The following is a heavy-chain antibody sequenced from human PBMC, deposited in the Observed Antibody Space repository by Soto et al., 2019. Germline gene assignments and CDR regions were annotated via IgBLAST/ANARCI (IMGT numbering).Heavy chain of an antibody. CDR2: IVVGSVNT. CDR3: AADRNALLWFGEYHYGMYV. J-gene: IGHJ6*02. Sequence: SVKVSCNASGFTFTGSAVQWVRQARGQRLEWIRWIVVGSVNTNSAQKFTERVSITRDMSTSTAYMELSSLRSEDTAVYYCAADRNALLWFGEYHYGMYVWAQGTTVTVSS. D-gene: IGHD3-10*01. V-gene: IGHV1-58*01. CDR1: GFTFTGSA.